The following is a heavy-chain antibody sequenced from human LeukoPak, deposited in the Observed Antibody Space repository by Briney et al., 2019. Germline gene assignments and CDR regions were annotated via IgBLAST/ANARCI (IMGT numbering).Heavy chain of an antibody. D-gene: IGHD2-15*01. J-gene: IGHJ5*02. CDR2: IYFSGTT. V-gene: IGHV4-39*07. CDR3: ARDAHCTGIACYSPYNWFDP. Sequence: KPSETLSLTCTVSGGSISSSSYYWGWIRQPPGKGLEWIGSIYFSGTTYYNPSLQSRVTISVDTAKNHFSLKLSSVTAADTATYYCARDAHCTGIACYSPYNWFDPWGQGTLVTVSS. CDR1: GGSISSSSYY.